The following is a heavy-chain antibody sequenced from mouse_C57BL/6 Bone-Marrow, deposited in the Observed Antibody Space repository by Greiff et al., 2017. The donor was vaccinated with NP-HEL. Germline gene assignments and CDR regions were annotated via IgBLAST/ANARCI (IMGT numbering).Heavy chain of an antibody. J-gene: IGHJ2*01. Sequence: EVQLQQSGAELVRPGASVKLSCTASGFNIKDDYMHWVKQRPEQGLEWIGWIDPENGDTEYASKFQGKATITADTSSNTAYLQLSSLTSEDTAVYYCTIGGFDYWGQGTTLTVSP. CDR1: GFNIKDDY. V-gene: IGHV14-4*01. CDR3: TIGGFDY. CDR2: IDPENGDT.